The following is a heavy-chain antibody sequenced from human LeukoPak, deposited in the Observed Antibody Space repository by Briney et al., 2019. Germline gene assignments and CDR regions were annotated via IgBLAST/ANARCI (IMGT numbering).Heavy chain of an antibody. CDR2: ISWNSGSI. Sequence: PGGSLRLSCAASGFTFDDYAMHWVRQAPGKGLEWVSGISWNSGSIGYADSVKGRFTISRDNAKNSLYLQMNSLRVDDTAVYYCASRSINWYKGNNWFDPWGQGTLVTVSS. CDR1: GFTFDDYA. V-gene: IGHV3-9*01. CDR3: ASRSINWYKGNNWFDP. D-gene: IGHD6-13*01. J-gene: IGHJ5*02.